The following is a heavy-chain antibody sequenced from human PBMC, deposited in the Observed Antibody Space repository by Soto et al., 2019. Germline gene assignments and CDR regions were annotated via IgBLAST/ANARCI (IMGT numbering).Heavy chain of an antibody. J-gene: IGHJ3*01. CDR1: GFTFSSYA. CDR2: ISGSGGST. V-gene: IGHV3-23*01. D-gene: IGHD5-18*01. CDR3: AKESGYSYGYPLAAFDV. Sequence: GGSLRLSCAASGFTFSSYAMSWVRQAPGKGLEWVSAISGSGGSTYYADSVKGRFTISRDNSKNTLYLQMNSLRAEDTAVYYCAKESGYSYGYPLAAFDVWGQGTMVTVSS.